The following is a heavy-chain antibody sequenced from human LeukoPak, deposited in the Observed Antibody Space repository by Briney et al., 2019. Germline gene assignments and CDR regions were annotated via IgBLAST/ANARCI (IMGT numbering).Heavy chain of an antibody. CDR2: ISGSGGST. V-gene: IGHV3-23*01. Sequence: GGSLRLSCAASGFTFSSYAMSWVRQAPGKGLEWVSAISGSGGSTYYADSVKGRFTISRDNSKNTLYLQMNSLRAEDTAVYYCAKMSRGFGELSENWFDPWGQGTLVTVSS. D-gene: IGHD3-10*01. CDR1: GFTFSSYA. CDR3: AKMSRGFGELSENWFDP. J-gene: IGHJ5*02.